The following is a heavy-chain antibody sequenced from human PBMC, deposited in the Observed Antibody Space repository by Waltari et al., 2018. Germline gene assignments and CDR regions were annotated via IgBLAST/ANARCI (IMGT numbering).Heavy chain of an antibody. Sequence: QVQLQESGPGLVKPSETLSLTCAVSGYSISSGYYWGWIRQPPGKGLEWIGSIYHSGSTYYNPSLKSRVTISVDTSKNQFSLKLSSVTAADTAVYYCARASDLAYCGGDCYFFDYWGQGTLVTVSS. J-gene: IGHJ4*02. D-gene: IGHD2-21*01. V-gene: IGHV4-38-2*01. CDR2: IYHSGST. CDR1: GYSISSGYY. CDR3: ARASDLAYCGGDCYFFDY.